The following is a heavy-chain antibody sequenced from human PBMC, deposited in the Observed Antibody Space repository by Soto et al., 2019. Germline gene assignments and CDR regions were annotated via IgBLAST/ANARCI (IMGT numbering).Heavy chain of an antibody. CDR1: GFTFNNYA. V-gene: IGHV3-23*01. D-gene: IGHD3-10*01. CDR3: AKDLLSYFYASGSDV. J-gene: IGHJ4*02. CDR2: ISGSGGSS. Sequence: EVQLLESGGGLVQPGGSLRLSCAGSGFTFNNYAMNWVRQAPGKGLEWVSVISGSGGSSYYGDSVKGRFTISRDNSKNTLYLHMNSLRAEDTAVYYCAKDLLSYFYASGSDVWGQGTQVTVSS.